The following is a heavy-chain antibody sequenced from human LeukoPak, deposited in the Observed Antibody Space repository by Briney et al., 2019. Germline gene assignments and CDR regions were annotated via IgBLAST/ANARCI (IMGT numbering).Heavy chain of an antibody. CDR2: ISAYNGNI. Sequence: ASVKVSCKASGYTFTSYGISWVRQAPGQGLEWMGWISAYNGNINYAQKLQGRVTMTTDTSTSTAYMELRSLRSDDTAVYYCATGTTTLPWFDPWGQGTLVTVSS. V-gene: IGHV1-18*01. D-gene: IGHD1-1*01. J-gene: IGHJ5*02. CDR1: GYTFTSYG. CDR3: ATGTTTLPWFDP.